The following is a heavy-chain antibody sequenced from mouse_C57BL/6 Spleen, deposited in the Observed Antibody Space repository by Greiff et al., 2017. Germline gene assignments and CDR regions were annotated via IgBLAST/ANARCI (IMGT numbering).Heavy chain of an antibody. Sequence: VKVVESGAELMKPGASVKLSCKATGYTFTGYWIEWVKQRPGHGLEWIGEILPGSGSTNDNEKFKGKATFTADTSSNTAYMQLSSLTTEDSAIYYWARDYYGSSLWYFDVWGTGTTVTVSS. V-gene: IGHV1-9*01. CDR1: GYTFTGYW. J-gene: IGHJ1*03. CDR2: ILPGSGST. CDR3: ARDYYGSSLWYFDV. D-gene: IGHD1-1*01.